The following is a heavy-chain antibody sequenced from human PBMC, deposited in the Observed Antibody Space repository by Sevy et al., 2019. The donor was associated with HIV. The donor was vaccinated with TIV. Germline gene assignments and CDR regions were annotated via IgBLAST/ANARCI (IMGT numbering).Heavy chain of an antibody. CDR2: INHSGST. D-gene: IGHD6-6*01. Sequence: SEILSLTCAVYGGSFSGYYWSWIRQPPGKGLEWIGEINHSGSTNYNPSLKSRVTISVDTSKNQFSLKLSSVTAADTAVYYCARGPAARHHYYYYYYMDVWGKGTTVTVSS. V-gene: IGHV4-34*01. J-gene: IGHJ6*03. CDR3: ARGPAARHHYYYYYYMDV. CDR1: GGSFSGYY.